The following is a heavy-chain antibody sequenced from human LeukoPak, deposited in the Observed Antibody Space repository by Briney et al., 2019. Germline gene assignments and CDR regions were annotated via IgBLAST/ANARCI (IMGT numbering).Heavy chain of an antibody. Sequence: PSETLSLTCAVYGGSFSGYYWSWIRQPPGKGLEWIGEINHSGSTNYNPSLKSRVTISVDTSKNQFSLKLSSVTAADTAVYYCARGAFPYYYDSKRLTKAHWFDPWGQGTLVTVSS. V-gene: IGHV4-34*01. CDR1: GGSFSGYY. CDR2: INHSGST. CDR3: ARGAFPYYYDSKRLTKAHWFDP. D-gene: IGHD3-22*01. J-gene: IGHJ5*02.